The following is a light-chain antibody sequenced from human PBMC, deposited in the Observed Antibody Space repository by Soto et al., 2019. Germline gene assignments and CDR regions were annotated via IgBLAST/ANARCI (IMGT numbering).Light chain of an antibody. CDR1: SSDVGSYNR. J-gene: IGLJ2*01. Sequence: QSALTQPPSVSGSPGQSVTISCTGTSSDVGSYNRVSWYQQPPGTAPKLMIYEVSNRPSGVPDRFSGSKSGNTASLTISGLQAEDEADYYCSLGVFGGGTKVTVL. CDR3: SLGV. V-gene: IGLV2-18*01. CDR2: EVS.